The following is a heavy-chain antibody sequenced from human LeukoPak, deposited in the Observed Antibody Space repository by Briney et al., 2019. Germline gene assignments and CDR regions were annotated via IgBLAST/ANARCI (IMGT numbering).Heavy chain of an antibody. D-gene: IGHD4-17*01. Sequence: SETLSLTCTVSGGSISSYYWSWIRQPPGKGLEWIGYIYYSGSTNYNPSLKSRVTISVDTSKNQFSLKLSSVTAADTAVYYCARGYGEGYFDLWGRGTLVTVSS. CDR3: ARGYGEGYFDL. J-gene: IGHJ2*01. CDR2: IYYSGST. V-gene: IGHV4-59*01. CDR1: GGSISSYY.